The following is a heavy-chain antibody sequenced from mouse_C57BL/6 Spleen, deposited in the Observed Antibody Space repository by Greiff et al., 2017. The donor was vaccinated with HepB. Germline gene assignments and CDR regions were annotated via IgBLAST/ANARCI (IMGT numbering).Heavy chain of an antibody. V-gene: IGHV1-82*01. CDR2: IYPGDGDT. CDR1: GYAFSSSW. D-gene: IGHD2-2*01. CDR3: ASRIYYGYGY. J-gene: IGHJ2*01. Sequence: QVQLKESGPELVKPGASVKISCKASGYAFSSSWMNWVKQRPGKGLEWIGRIYPGDGDTNYNGKFKGKATLTADKSSSTAYMQLSSLTSEDSAVYFCASRIYYGYGYWGQGTTLTVSS.